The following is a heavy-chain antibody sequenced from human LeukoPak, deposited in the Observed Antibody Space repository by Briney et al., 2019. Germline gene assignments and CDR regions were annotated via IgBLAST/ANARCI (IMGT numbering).Heavy chain of an antibody. CDR3: VRVASVSCDNNSWCNFDY. J-gene: IGHJ4*02. CDR2: INSAGSST. Sequence: QPGGSLRLSCAASGFTFSTYWMHWVRQAPGKGLVWVSRINSAGSSTSYADSAKGRFTISRDNAKNTLYLQMNSLRVEDTAVYYCVRVASVSCDNNSWCNFDYWGQGTLVTVSS. D-gene: IGHD6-13*01. CDR1: GFTFSTYW. V-gene: IGHV3-74*01.